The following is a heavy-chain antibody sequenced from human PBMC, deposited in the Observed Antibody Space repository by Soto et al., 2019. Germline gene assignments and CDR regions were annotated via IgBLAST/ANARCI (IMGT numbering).Heavy chain of an antibody. CDR1: GFRFSSSG. D-gene: IGHD2-21*02. V-gene: IGHV3-30*18. Sequence: GGSLRLSCAASGFRFSSSGMHWVRQAPGKGLEWVAVIIYDGSKKEYADSVKGRFTVSRDNSKDTVYLQMNNLRPEDTGVYYCAKDLHDFASVFFYGMDVWGQGTSVTVSS. J-gene: IGHJ6*02. CDR2: IIYDGSKK. CDR3: AKDLHDFASVFFYGMDV.